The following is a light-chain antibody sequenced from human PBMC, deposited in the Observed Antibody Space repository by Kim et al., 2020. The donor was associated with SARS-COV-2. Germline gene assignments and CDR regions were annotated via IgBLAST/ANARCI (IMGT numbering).Light chain of an antibody. CDR2: DNN. CDR3: QSYDRSLIFV. V-gene: IGLV1-40*01. CDR1: GSNIGAGYD. J-gene: IGLJ1*01. Sequence: QPVLTQPPSVSGAPGQRVTISCTGSGSNIGAGYDIHWYQHLPGTAPKLLIYDNNIRPSGVPDRFSGSKSDSSASLAITGLQAEDEADYYCQSYDRSLIFVFGTGTKVTVL.